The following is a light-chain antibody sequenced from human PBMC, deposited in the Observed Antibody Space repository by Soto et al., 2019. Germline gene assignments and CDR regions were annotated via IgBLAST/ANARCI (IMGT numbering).Light chain of an antibody. CDR3: QQYGSSPPSWT. CDR2: GAF. J-gene: IGKJ1*01. CDR1: QSVSSSY. V-gene: IGKV3-20*01. Sequence: EIVLTQSPDTLSLSPGERATLSCRASQSVSSSYLAWYQQKPGQAPRLHIYGAFSRATGIPDRFSGSGSGTEFTLTITRLEPEDFAVYYCQQYGSSPPSWTFGQGTKVDIK.